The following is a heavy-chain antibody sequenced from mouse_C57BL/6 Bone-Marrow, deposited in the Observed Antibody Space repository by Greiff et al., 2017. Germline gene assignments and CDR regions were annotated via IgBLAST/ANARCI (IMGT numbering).Heavy chain of an antibody. V-gene: IGHV1-5*01. CDR2: IYPGNSDT. J-gene: IGHJ4*01. CDR1: GYTFTSYW. Sequence: EVQLQQSGTVLARPGASVKMSCKTSGYTFTSYWMHWVKQRPGQGLEWIGAIYPGNSDTSYNQKFKGKAKLTAVTSASTAYMELSSLTNEDSAVYYCTREEIYYYGSSQSFSPYYAMDYWGQGTSVTVSS. D-gene: IGHD1-1*01. CDR3: TREEIYYYGSSQSFSPYYAMDY.